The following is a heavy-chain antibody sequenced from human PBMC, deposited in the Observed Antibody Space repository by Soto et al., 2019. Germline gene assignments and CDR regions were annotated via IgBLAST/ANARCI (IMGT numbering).Heavy chain of an antibody. J-gene: IGHJ4*02. CDR3: ARAAGTHSGGIDY. V-gene: IGHV1-69*01. CDR1: GGTFSSYS. D-gene: IGHD3-16*01. Sequence: QVQLVQSGAEVKKPGSSVKVSCKASGGTFSSYSINWVRQAPGQGLEWMGEIIPIFGTANYAQKFQVRVTITADASTITAYMELSSLRSEDTAVYYCARAAGTHSGGIDYWGQGTLVTVSS. CDR2: IIPIFGTA.